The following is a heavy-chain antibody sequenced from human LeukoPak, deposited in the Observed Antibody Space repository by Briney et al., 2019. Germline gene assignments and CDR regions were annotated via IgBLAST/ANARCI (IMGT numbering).Heavy chain of an antibody. V-gene: IGHV5-51*01. CDR3: ARRPYSGSPNWFDP. CDR1: GHRFTNHW. CDR2: INLGDSDT. J-gene: IGHJ5*02. D-gene: IGHD1-26*01. Sequence: GESLKISCEVSGHRFTNHWIGWVRQMPGKGLEWMGIINLGDSDTKYSPSFQGQVTISLDKSISTAYLQWRSLKASDTAMYYCARRPYSGSPNWFDPWGQGTLVTVPS.